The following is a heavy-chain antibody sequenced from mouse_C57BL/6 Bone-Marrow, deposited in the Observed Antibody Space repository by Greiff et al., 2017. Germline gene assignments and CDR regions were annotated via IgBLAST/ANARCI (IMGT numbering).Heavy chain of an antibody. CDR2: INPSNGGT. D-gene: IGHD1-1*01. Sequence: QVQLQQPGAELVKPGASVKMSCKASGYTFTSYWMHWVKQRPGQGLEWIGNINPSNGGTNYNEKFKSKATLTVDKSSSTAYMQLSSLTSEDSAVYYCARPNYYGSSYRYFDVWGTGTTVTVSS. CDR3: ARPNYYGSSYRYFDV. J-gene: IGHJ1*03. CDR1: GYTFTSYW. V-gene: IGHV1-53*01.